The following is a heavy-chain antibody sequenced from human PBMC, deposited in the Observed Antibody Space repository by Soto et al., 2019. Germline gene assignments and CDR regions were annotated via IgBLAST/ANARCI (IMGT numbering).Heavy chain of an antibody. D-gene: IGHD6-6*01. J-gene: IGHJ3*02. CDR1: GGSISSGGYY. CDR3: ARGGQLLSRAFDI. V-gene: IGHV4-31*03. CDR2: IYYSGST. Sequence: SLTCTVSGGSISSGGYYWSWIRQHPGKGLEWIGYIYYSGSTYYNPSLKSRVTISVDTSKNQFSLKLSSVTAADTAVYYCARGGQLLSRAFDIWGQGTMVTVS.